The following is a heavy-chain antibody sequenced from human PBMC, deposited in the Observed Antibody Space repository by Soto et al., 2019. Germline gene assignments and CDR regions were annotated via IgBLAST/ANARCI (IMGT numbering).Heavy chain of an antibody. D-gene: IGHD2-15*01. V-gene: IGHV3-23*01. CDR1: GFTFSSYA. J-gene: IGHJ3*02. Sequence: EVQLLESGGGLVQPGGSLRLSCAASGFTFSSYAMSWVRQAPGKGLEWVSAISGSGGSTYYADSVKGRFTISRDNSKNTLYLQMNSLRAEDTAVYYCARHGYCSGGSCYTGAFDIWGQGTMVTVSS. CDR2: ISGSGGST. CDR3: ARHGYCSGGSCYTGAFDI.